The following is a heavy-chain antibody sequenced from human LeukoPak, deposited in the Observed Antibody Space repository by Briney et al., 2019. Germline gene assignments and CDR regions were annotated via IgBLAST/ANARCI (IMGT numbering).Heavy chain of an antibody. Sequence: GGSLRLSCAASGFTFSSYVMSWVRQAPGKGLEWVSAISGSGGGTYYADSVRGRFTVSRDNSRNTLYLPMNSLRAEDTAVYYCVKDRGGSPFYGMDVWGQGTTVTVSS. J-gene: IGHJ6*02. D-gene: IGHD1-26*01. V-gene: IGHV3-23*01. CDR1: GFTFSSYV. CDR3: VKDRGGSPFYGMDV. CDR2: ISGSGGGT.